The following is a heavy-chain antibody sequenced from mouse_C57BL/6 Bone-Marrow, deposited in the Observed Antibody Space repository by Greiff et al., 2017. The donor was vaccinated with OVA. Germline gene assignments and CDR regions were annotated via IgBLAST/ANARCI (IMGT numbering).Heavy chain of an antibody. CDR2: INPNNGGT. CDR3: ARNNLWAYFDV. J-gene: IGHJ1*03. V-gene: IGHV1-18*01. D-gene: IGHD1-1*01. CDR1: GYTFTDYN. Sequence: VQLQQSGPELVKPGASVKIPCKASGYTFTDYNMDWVKQSHGKSLEWIGDINPNNGGTIYNQKFKGKATLTVDKSSNTAYMELRSLTSEDTAVYYCARNNLWAYFDVWGTGTTVTVSS.